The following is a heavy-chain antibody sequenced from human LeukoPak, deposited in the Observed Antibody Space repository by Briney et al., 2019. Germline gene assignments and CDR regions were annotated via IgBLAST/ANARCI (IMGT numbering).Heavy chain of an antibody. V-gene: IGHV3-30*18. Sequence: GGSLRLSCVASGFTFSNYGMHWVRQAPGKGLEWVATITYDGSSEYYADSVKDRFTVSRDNSKNTLYLQMSSLKTEDTAVYYCAKRGDGGHKSLEYWGQGTLVTVSS. D-gene: IGHD3-16*01. J-gene: IGHJ4*02. CDR2: ITYDGSSE. CDR1: GFTFSNYG. CDR3: AKRGDGGHKSLEY.